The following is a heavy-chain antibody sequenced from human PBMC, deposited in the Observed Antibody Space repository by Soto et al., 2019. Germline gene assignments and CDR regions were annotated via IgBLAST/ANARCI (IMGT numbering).Heavy chain of an antibody. CDR1: GYTFTSYA. J-gene: IGHJ6*02. V-gene: IGHV1-3*01. CDR3: ARRMEAAGTFPYYYGMDV. D-gene: IGHD6-13*01. CDR2: INAGNGNT. Sequence: ASVKVSCKASGYTFTSYAMHWVRQAPGQRLEWMGWINAGNGNTKYSQKFQGGVTITRDTSASTAYMELSSLRSEDTAVYYCARRMEAAGTFPYYYGMDVWGQGTTVTVSS.